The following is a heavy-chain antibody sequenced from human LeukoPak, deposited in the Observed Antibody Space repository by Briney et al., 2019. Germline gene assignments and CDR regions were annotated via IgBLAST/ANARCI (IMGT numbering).Heavy chain of an antibody. CDR2: IYAGDSDT. V-gene: IGHV5-51*01. D-gene: IGHD5-12*01. Sequence: GESLKISCKGSGYSFTNYWIGWVRQMPGKGLEWMGIIYAGDSDTRYSPSFQGQVTISVDNSISTAYLQWSSLKASDTAMYYCARRGYNTGDYYYSMDVWGQGTTVTVSS. CDR1: GYSFTNYW. CDR3: ARRGYNTGDYYYSMDV. J-gene: IGHJ6*02.